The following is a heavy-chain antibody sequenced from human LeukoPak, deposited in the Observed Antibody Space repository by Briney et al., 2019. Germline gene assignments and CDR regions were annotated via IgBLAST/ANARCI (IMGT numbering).Heavy chain of an antibody. CDR3: ARGGDGYNYAFDM. CDR2: LFGGGTT. V-gene: IGHV3-53*05. D-gene: IGHD5-24*01. CDR1: GFTFSSYE. Sequence: PGGSLRLSCVASGFTFSSYEMNWVRQAPGKGLEWVSVLFGGGTTYYADSVKGRFAISRDNSKNTLYLQMNGLRAEDTAVYYCARGGDGYNYAFDMWGQGTMVTVSS. J-gene: IGHJ3*02.